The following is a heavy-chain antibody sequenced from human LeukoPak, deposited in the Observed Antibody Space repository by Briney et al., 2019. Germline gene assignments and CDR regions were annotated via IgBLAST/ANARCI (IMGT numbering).Heavy chain of an antibody. V-gene: IGHV3-30*18. D-gene: IGHD3-10*01. Sequence: GGSLRLSCAASGFTFSSYEMNWVRQAPGKGLEWVAVISYDGSNKYYADSVKGRFTISRDNSKNTLYLQMNSLRAEDTAVYYCAKDRIGSGSYYNDYWGQGTLVTVSS. CDR1: GFTFSSYE. CDR2: ISYDGSNK. J-gene: IGHJ4*02. CDR3: AKDRIGSGSYYNDY.